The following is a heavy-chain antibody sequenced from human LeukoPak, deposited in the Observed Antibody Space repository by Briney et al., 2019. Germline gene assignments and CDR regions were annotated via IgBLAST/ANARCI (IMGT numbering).Heavy chain of an antibody. V-gene: IGHV4-4*07. J-gene: IGHJ5*02. CDR2: IYGTVT. CDR1: GGSISSYY. CDR3: ARDSGTTGEVKFDP. D-gene: IGHD3-10*01. Sequence: SETLSLTCTVSGGSISSYYWSWIRQPAGKGLEWIGRIYGTVTTYNPSLVGRVTLSVDTSNNHFSLKLRSVTAADTAIYYCARDSGTTGEVKFDPWGQGTLVTVSS.